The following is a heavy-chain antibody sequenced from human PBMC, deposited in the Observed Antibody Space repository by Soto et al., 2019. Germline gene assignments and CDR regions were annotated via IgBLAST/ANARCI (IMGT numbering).Heavy chain of an antibody. D-gene: IGHD3-9*01. CDR3: ARHARYYDILTGYSTLSWFDP. V-gene: IGHV4-59*08. CDR2: IYYSGST. CDR1: GGSISTYY. Sequence: PSETLSLTCTVSGGSISTYYWSWIRQPPGKGLEWLGYIYYSGSTNYNPSHKSRVTISVDTSKNQFSLKLSSVTAADTAVYYCARHARYYDILTGYSTLSWFDPWGQGTLVTVSS. J-gene: IGHJ5*02.